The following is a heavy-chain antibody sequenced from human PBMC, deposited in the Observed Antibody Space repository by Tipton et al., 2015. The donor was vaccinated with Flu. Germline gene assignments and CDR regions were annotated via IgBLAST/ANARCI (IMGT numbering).Heavy chain of an antibody. Sequence: SLRLSCAASNFTFSSYSMHWLQQAPGKGLQWVATVTYDGEYQYYSDSVRGRFSISRDNAKNTLFLQMSSLRAADPAVYFCVRGYYDKDGYVDYWGQGTLFTVSS. CDR1: NFTFSSYS. D-gene: IGHD3-16*01. CDR2: VTYDGEYQ. J-gene: IGHJ4*02. V-gene: IGHV3-30*15. CDR3: VRGYYDKDGYVDY.